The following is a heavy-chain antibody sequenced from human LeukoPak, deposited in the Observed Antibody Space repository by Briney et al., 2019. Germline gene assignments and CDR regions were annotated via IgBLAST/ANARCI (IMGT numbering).Heavy chain of an antibody. CDR3: AKGGPYCISTDCAQTFDC. CDR1: GFTFNNYS. V-gene: IGHV3-23*01. CDR2: IGASRRTT. Sequence: SGGSLRLSGAGYGFTFNNYSMTWDRPAPGNEQKWVADIGASRRTTYYADSVKGRFTISRAHSKGTLYLQMTSLRAEDTAIYYCAKGGPYCISTDCAQTFDCWGQGHLVSVSS. J-gene: IGHJ4*02. D-gene: IGHD2-2*01.